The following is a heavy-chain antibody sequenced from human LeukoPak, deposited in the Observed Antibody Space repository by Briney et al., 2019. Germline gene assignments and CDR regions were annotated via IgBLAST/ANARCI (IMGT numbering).Heavy chain of an antibody. V-gene: IGHV1-2*02. D-gene: IGHD3-10*01. J-gene: IGHJ5*02. Sequence: ASVKVSFKASGYTFTGYYKHWVRQAPGQGIEWMGWINPNSGGTNYAQKFQGRVTMTRDTSISTAYMALSMLRSAATDVYYCATGVGEGYCGSGSYSPWGQGTLVTVSS. CDR3: ATGVGEGYCGSGSYSP. CDR2: INPNSGGT. CDR1: GYTFTGYY.